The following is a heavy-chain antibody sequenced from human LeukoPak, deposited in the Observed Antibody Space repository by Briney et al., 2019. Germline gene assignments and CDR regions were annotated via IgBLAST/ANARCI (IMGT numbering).Heavy chain of an antibody. Sequence: SETLSLTCAVYGGSFSGYYWSWIRQPPGKGLEWIGEINHSGSTNYNPSLKSRVTISVDTSKNQFSLKQSSVTAADTAVYYCARGKGDYWGQGTLVTVSS. CDR3: ARGKGDY. CDR1: GGSFSGYY. J-gene: IGHJ4*02. V-gene: IGHV4-34*01. CDR2: INHSGST.